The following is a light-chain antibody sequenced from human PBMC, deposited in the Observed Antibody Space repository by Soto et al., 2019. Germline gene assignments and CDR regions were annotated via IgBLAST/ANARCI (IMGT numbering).Light chain of an antibody. J-gene: IGKJ1*01. CDR1: QSVLYSSNNKNY. V-gene: IGKV4-1*01. CDR2: CAS. Sequence: DIVMTQSPDSLAVSLGERATINCKSSQSVLYSSNNKNYLAWYQQRPGQPPNLLIYCASTREAGVPDRFSGSGSGTDFTLTISSLQAEDVAVYYFQQYITTPWTFGQGTKVGIK. CDR3: QQYITTPWT.